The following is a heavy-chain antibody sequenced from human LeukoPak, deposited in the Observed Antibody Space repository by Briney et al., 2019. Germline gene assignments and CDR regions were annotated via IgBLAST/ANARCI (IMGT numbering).Heavy chain of an antibody. V-gene: IGHV1-69*13. Sequence: GASVKVSCKASGGTFSSYAISWVRQAPGQGLEWMGGITPIFGTANYAQKFQGRVTITADESTSTAYMELSSLRSEDTAVYYCAGDEARRIAVAVAAFDIWGQGTMVTVSS. D-gene: IGHD6-19*01. J-gene: IGHJ3*02. CDR2: ITPIFGTA. CDR3: AGDEARRIAVAVAAFDI. CDR1: GGTFSSYA.